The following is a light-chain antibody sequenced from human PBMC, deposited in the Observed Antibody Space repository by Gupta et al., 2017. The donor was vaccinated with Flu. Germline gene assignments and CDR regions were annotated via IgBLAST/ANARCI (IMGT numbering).Light chain of an antibody. CDR3: QQEVNSPFT. CDR1: QSVSSNY. Sequence: GTTVLSPGESGTRSCGASQSVSSNYLAWFQQKPGQAPRLLIYDASTRATGIPDRFSGSGSGTEFTLIISRREPEDFAVYYCQQEVNSPFTVGGGTKVEIK. CDR2: DAS. V-gene: IGKV3-20*01. J-gene: IGKJ4*01.